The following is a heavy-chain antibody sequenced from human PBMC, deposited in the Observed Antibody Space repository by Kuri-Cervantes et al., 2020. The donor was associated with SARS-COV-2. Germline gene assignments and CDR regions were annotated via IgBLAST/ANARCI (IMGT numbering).Heavy chain of an antibody. J-gene: IGHJ4*02. Sequence: ETLSLTFAASGFTFSGHWIHWVRQAPGKGLVWVSRINPDGSYTNNADSVKGRFTLSRDNAKNMLFLQMNSLRAEDTAVYYCVRDGDHWNFDYWGQGTLVTVSS. D-gene: IGHD1-1*01. CDR3: VRDGDHWNFDY. CDR2: INPDGSYT. V-gene: IGHV3-74*01. CDR1: GFTFSGHW.